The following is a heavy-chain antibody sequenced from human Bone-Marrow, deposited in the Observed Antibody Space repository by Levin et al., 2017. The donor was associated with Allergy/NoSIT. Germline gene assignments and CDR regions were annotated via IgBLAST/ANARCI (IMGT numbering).Heavy chain of an antibody. V-gene: IGHV1-3*01. CDR3: ARDFSFRYSNYCWFDP. CDR1: GYTFTSYA. D-gene: IGHD4-11*01. Sequence: ASVKVSCKASGYTFTSYAMHWVRQAPGQRLEWMGWINAGNGNTKYSQKFQGRVTITRDTSASTAYMELSSLRSEDTAVYYCARDFSFRYSNYCWFDPWGQGTLVTVSS. CDR2: INAGNGNT. J-gene: IGHJ5*02.